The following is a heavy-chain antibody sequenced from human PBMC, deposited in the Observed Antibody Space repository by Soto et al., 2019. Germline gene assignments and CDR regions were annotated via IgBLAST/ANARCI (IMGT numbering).Heavy chain of an antibody. CDR2: IYYSGST. D-gene: IGHD3-9*01. J-gene: IGHJ6*03. CDR1: GGSISSYY. V-gene: IGHV4-59*08. CDR3: ARHFYDILTGYYYYYYMDV. Sequence: SETLSLTFTVSGGSISSYYWSWIRQPPGKGLEWIGYIYYSGSTNYNPSLKSRVTISVDTSKNQFSLKLSSVTAADTAVYYCARHFYDILTGYYYYYYMDVWGKGTTVTVSS.